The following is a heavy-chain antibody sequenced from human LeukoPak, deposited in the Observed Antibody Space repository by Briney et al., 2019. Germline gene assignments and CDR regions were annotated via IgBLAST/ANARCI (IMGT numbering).Heavy chain of an antibody. J-gene: IGHJ6*02. V-gene: IGHV3-23*01. D-gene: IGHD6-19*01. CDR1: GFTFSSYA. Sequence: GGSLRLSCAASGFTFSSYAMSWVRQAPGKGLEWVSTISGSGGTIYYADSVKGRFTISRDNSKNTLYLQMNSLRAEDTAVYYCAKESAVADSYYYYYGMDVWGQGTTVTVSS. CDR2: ISGSGGTI. CDR3: AKESAVADSYYYYYGMDV.